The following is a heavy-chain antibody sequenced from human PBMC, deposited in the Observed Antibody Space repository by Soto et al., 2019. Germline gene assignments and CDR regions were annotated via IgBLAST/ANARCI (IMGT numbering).Heavy chain of an antibody. D-gene: IGHD3-10*01. CDR1: GFTFSSYE. CDR3: ARAISQRPRRGGWFDP. Sequence: GGSLRLSCAASGFTFSSYEMNWVRQAPGKGLEWVSYISSSGSTIYYADSVKGRFTIPRDNAKNSLYLQMNSLRAEDTAVYYCARAISQRPRRGGWFDPWGQGTLVTVSS. V-gene: IGHV3-48*03. CDR2: ISSSGSTI. J-gene: IGHJ5*02.